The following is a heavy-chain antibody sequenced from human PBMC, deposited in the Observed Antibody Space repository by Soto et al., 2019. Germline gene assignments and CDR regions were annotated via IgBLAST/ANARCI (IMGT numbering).Heavy chain of an antibody. V-gene: IGHV4-4*02. Sequence: QVQLQESGPGLVKPSGTLSLTCVVSGDSINGVKWWTWVRQSPGRGLEWIGELYHTGTTKYSPSLRSRVSISVDTSKTQFSLKLASVTAADTAVYDGASLGMDTWDSDYWGQGILVTVSS. CDR3: ASLGMDTWDSDY. J-gene: IGHJ4*02. CDR1: GDSINGVKW. CDR2: LYHTGTT. D-gene: IGHD5-18*01.